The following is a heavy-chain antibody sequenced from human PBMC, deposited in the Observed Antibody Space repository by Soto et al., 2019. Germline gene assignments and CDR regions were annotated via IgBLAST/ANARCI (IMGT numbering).Heavy chain of an antibody. CDR1: GFTFSSYW. J-gene: IGHJ3*02. Sequence: GSLRLSCAASGFTFSSYWMSWVRQAPGKGLEWVANIKQDGSEKYYVDSVKGRFTISRDNAKNSLYLQMNSLRAEDTAVYYCARDGVGYCSGGSCASDAFDIWGQGTMVTVSS. D-gene: IGHD2-15*01. V-gene: IGHV3-7*01. CDR2: IKQDGSEK. CDR3: ARDGVGYCSGGSCASDAFDI.